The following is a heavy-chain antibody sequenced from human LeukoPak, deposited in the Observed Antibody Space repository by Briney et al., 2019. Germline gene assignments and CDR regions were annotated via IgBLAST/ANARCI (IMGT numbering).Heavy chain of an antibody. CDR2: IYYSGNT. J-gene: IGHJ5*02. D-gene: IGHD6-19*01. CDR1: GGSISSSSYY. CDR3: ARHVVEGQWLVKSWFDP. Sequence: SETLSLTCTVSGGSISSSSYYWGWIRQPPGKGLEWIGSIYYSGNTYYNASLKSRVTISVDASKNQFSLKLNSVTAADTAVYYCARHVVEGQWLVKSWFDPWGQGTLVTVSS. V-gene: IGHV4-39*01.